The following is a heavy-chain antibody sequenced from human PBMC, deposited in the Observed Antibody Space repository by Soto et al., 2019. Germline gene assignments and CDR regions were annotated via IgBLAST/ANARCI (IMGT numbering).Heavy chain of an antibody. Sequence: SETLSLTCTVSGGSISSGDYYWSWIRQPPGKGLEWIGYIYYSGSTYYNPSLKSRVTISVDTSKNQLSLKLSSVTAADTAVYYCAREPHYYDSSGRIGSNWFDPWGQGTLVTVSS. D-gene: IGHD3-22*01. V-gene: IGHV4-30-4*01. CDR3: AREPHYYDSSGRIGSNWFDP. CDR2: IYYSGST. CDR1: GGSISSGDYY. J-gene: IGHJ5*02.